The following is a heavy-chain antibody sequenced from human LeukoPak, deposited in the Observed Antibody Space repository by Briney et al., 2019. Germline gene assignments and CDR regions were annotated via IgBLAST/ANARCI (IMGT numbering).Heavy chain of an antibody. D-gene: IGHD5-12*01. J-gene: IGHJ3*02. CDR2: IIPIFGTA. V-gene: IGHV1-69*13. CDR3: ARDNSGYDSDDAFDI. CDR1: GGTFSSYA. Sequence: WASVKVSCTASGGTFSSYAISWVRQAPEQGLEWMGGIIPIFGTANYAQRFQGRVTITADESTSTAYMELSSLRSEDTAVYYCARDNSGYDSDDAFDIWGQGTMVTVSS.